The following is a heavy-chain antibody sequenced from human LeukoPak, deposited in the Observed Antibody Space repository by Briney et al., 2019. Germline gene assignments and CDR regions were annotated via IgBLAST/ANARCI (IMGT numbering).Heavy chain of an antibody. CDR1: GFTFSSYW. V-gene: IGHV3-21*01. CDR3: ARERDDFWSGPGRWFDP. Sequence: GGSLRLSCAASGFTFSSYWMSWVRQAPGKGLEWVSSISSSSSYIYYADSVKGRFTISRDNAKNSLYLQMNSLRAEDTAVYYCARERDDFWSGPGRWFDPWGQGTLVTVSS. J-gene: IGHJ5*02. D-gene: IGHD3-3*01. CDR2: ISSSSSYI.